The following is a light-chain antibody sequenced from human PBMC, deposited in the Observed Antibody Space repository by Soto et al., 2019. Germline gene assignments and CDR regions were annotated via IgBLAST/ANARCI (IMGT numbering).Light chain of an antibody. CDR3: QQYYSYSRT. CDR2: DVS. V-gene: IGKV1-5*01. Sequence: DIQMTQSPSTLSASVGDRVTITCRASQPVSSWLALYQQKPGKAPKLLIYDVSSLESGVPSRFSGSGSGTEFTLTISSLQPDDFATYYCQQYYSYSRTFGQGTKVEVK. J-gene: IGKJ1*01. CDR1: QPVSSW.